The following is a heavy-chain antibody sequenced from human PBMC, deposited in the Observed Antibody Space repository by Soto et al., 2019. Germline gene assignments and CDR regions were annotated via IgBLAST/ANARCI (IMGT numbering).Heavy chain of an antibody. J-gene: IGHJ3*02. CDR1: GFTFSSYS. CDR2: ISSSSSTI. CDR3: ARDGNNWNHRIHNAIDI. V-gene: IGHV3-48*02. D-gene: IGHD1-20*01. Sequence: GGALRLSCAASGFTFSSYSMNWVRQAPGKGLEWVSYISSSSSTIYYADSVKGRFTISRDNAKNSLYLQMNSLRDEDTAVYYCARDGNNWNHRIHNAIDIWGQGTMVTASS.